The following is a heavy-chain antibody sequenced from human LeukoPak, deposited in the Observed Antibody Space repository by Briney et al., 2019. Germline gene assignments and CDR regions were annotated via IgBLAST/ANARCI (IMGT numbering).Heavy chain of an antibody. D-gene: IGHD4-17*01. CDR2: ISGSGSSA. CDR3: AKGREPYGDSRFDY. Sequence: GGSLRLSCAASGFTFSNYAMSWVRQAPRKGLAWVSTISGSGSSAYYADSVKGRFTISRDNSENTLYLQMNSLRVEDTAVYYCAKGREPYGDSRFDYWGQGTLVTVSS. J-gene: IGHJ4*02. CDR1: GFTFSNYA. V-gene: IGHV3-23*01.